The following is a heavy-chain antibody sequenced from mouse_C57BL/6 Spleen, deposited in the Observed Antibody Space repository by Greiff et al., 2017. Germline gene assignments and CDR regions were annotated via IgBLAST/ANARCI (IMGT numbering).Heavy chain of an antibody. D-gene: IGHD2-3*01. J-gene: IGHJ2*01. CDR1: GYSIPSGYY. Sequence: EVKLQESGPGLVKPSQSLSLTCSVTGYSIPSGYYWNWIRQFPGNKLEWMGYISYDGSNNYNPSLKNRISITRDTSKNQFFLKLNSVTTEDTATYYCARDRGGYYSYYCDYWGQGTTLTVSS. CDR3: ARDRGGYYSYYCDY. CDR2: ISYDGSN. V-gene: IGHV3-6*01.